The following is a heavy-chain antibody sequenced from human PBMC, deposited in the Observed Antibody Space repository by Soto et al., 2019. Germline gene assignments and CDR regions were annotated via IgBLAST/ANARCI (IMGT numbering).Heavy chain of an antibody. V-gene: IGHV4-30-4*01. Sequence: SETRSLTCTVSGGSISSSDYYWSWIRQPPGKGLEWIGYASYSGTSYYNPSLKSRVTISVDTSKNQFSLKLSSVTAADTAVYYCARVLSFYGSGSPFDYWGQGTLVTVSS. J-gene: IGHJ4*02. CDR3: ARVLSFYGSGSPFDY. D-gene: IGHD3-10*01. CDR2: ASYSGTS. CDR1: GGSISSSDYY.